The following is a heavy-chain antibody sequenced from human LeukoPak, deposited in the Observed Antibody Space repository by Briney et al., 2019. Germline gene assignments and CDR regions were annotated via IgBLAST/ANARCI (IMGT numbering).Heavy chain of an antibody. V-gene: IGHV1-69*13. CDR1: GGTFSSYA. CDR2: IIPIFGTA. CDR3: ARDRASTSEFDY. J-gene: IGHJ4*02. Sequence: ASVKVSCKASGGTFSSYAISWVRQAPGQGLEWMGGIIPIFGTANYAQKFQGRVTITADESTSTAYMELSSLRSEDTAVYYCARDRASTSEFDYWGQGTLVTVSS. D-gene: IGHD2-2*01.